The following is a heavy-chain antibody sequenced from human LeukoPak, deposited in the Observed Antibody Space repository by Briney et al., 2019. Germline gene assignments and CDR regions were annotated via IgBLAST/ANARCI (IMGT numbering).Heavy chain of an antibody. CDR2: ISYDGSNK. V-gene: IGHV3-30*18. D-gene: IGHD1-26*01. Sequence: PGGSLRLSCAASGFTFSSYGMHWVRQAPGKGLEWVAVISYDGSNKYYADSVKGRFTISRDNSKNTLYLQMNSLRAEDTAVYYCAKDVEGGGGSSYFDYWGQGTLVTVSS. J-gene: IGHJ4*02. CDR1: GFTFSSYG. CDR3: AKDVEGGGGSSYFDY.